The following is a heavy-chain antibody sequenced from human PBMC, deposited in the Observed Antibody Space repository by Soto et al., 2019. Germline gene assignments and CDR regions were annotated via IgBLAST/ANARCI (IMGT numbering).Heavy chain of an antibody. CDR3: ARGSGRLDP. V-gene: IGHV4-30-2*01. CDR2: IYHSGST. CDR1: GGSISSGGYS. D-gene: IGHD2-15*01. J-gene: IGHJ5*02. Sequence: SETLSLTCAVSGGSISSGGYSWSWIRQPPGKGLEWIGYIYHSGSTYYNPSLKSRVTISVDTSNNQFTLKLSFVIAADTAVYYCARGSGRLDPWGQGTLVTVSS.